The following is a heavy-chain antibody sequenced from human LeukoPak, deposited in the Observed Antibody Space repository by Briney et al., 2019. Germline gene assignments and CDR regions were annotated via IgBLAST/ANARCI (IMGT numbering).Heavy chain of an antibody. CDR2: IYYSGST. J-gene: IGHJ4*02. CDR1: GGSVTTSSYY. CDR3: ATWRTAKTGFDY. V-gene: IGHV4-39*01. D-gene: IGHD1-1*01. Sequence: SETLSLTCTVSGGSVTTSSYYWGWIRQPPGKGLEWIGSIYYSGSTYYNPSLKSRVTISVDTSKKQFSLRLRSVTAADTAVYYCATWRTAKTGFDYWGQGTLVTVSS.